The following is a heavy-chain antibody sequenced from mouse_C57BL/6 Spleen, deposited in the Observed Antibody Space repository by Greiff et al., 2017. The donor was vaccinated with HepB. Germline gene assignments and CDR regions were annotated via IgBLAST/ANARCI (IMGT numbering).Heavy chain of an antibody. J-gene: IGHJ2*01. V-gene: IGHV5-17*01. CDR2: ISSGSSTI. CDR3: ARRDTTVVAPFDY. D-gene: IGHD1-1*01. CDR1: GFTFSDYG. Sequence: EVQRVESGGGLVKPGGSLKLSCAASGFTFSDYGMHWVRQAPEKGLEWVAYISSGSSTIYYADTVKGRFTISRDNAKNTLFLQMTSLRSEDTAMYYCARRDTTVVAPFDYWGQGTTLTVSS.